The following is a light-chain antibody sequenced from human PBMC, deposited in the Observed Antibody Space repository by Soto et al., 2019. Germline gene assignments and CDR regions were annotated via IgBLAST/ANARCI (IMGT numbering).Light chain of an antibody. CDR2: SAS. V-gene: IGKV1-9*01. CDR3: QQLNRFPRT. CDR1: QDISSY. J-gene: IGKJ1*01. Sequence: DIQLTQSPSFLSACVGDRVTITCRASQDISSYLAWYQQRPGKVPRFLTHSASTLQSGVPSRFSATGSGTTFTLTISSLQPEDIATYYCQQLNRFPRTFGQGTKVEV.